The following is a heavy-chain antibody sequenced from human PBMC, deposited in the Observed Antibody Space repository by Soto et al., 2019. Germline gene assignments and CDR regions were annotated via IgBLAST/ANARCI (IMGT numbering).Heavy chain of an antibody. CDR2: INHSGST. D-gene: IGHD6-6*01. CDR3: ARGGHSSSSDAFYI. CDR1: GGSFSGYY. V-gene: IGHV4-34*01. J-gene: IGHJ3*02. Sequence: QVQLQQWGAGLLKPSETLSLTCAVYGGSFSGYYWSWIRQPPGKGLEWIGEINHSGSTNYNPSLKSRVTISVDTSKNQFSLKLSSGTGADTAVYYCARGGHSSSSDAFYIWGQGTIVTVSS.